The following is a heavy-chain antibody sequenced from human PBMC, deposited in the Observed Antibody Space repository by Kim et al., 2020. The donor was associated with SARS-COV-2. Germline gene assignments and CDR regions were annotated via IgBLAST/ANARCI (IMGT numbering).Heavy chain of an antibody. CDR2: ISYDGSNK. Sequence: GGSLRLSCAASGFTFSSYAMHWVRQAPGKGLEWVAVISYDGSNKYYADSVKGRFTISRDNSKNTLYLQMNSLRAEDTAVYYCARDRTMVRGGPIPRYYYYYGMDVWGQGTTVTVSS. J-gene: IGHJ6*02. V-gene: IGHV3-30*04. D-gene: IGHD3-10*01. CDR3: ARDRTMVRGGPIPRYYYYYGMDV. CDR1: GFTFSSYA.